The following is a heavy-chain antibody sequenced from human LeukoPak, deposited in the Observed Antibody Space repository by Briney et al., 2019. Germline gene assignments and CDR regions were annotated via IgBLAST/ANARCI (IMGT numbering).Heavy chain of an antibody. Sequence: GGSLRLSCAASGFTFSSYSMSWVRQAPGKGLEWVSIISDSGANIYYADSVKGRFTISRDNAKNSLYLQMNSLRAEDTAVYYCARGVRDILSGYYTDYYFYYMDVWGKGTTVTVSS. V-gene: IGHV3-23*01. CDR1: GFTFSSYS. D-gene: IGHD3-9*01. J-gene: IGHJ6*03. CDR3: ARGVRDILSGYYTDYYFYYMDV. CDR2: ISDSGANI.